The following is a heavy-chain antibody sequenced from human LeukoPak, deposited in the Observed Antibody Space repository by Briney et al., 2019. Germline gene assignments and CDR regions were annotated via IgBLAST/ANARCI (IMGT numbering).Heavy chain of an antibody. CDR2: INPSGGST. V-gene: IGHV1-46*01. CDR3: AREGFPPKISDFWSGLGPYYYYGMDV. J-gene: IGHJ6*02. Sequence: ASVKVSCKASGYTFTSYYMHWVRQAPGQGLEWMGIINPSGGSTSYTQKFQGRVTMTRDTSTTTVYMELSSLRSEDTAVYYCAREGFPPKISDFWSGLGPYYYYGMDVWGQGTTVTVSS. D-gene: IGHD3-3*01. CDR1: GYTFTSYY.